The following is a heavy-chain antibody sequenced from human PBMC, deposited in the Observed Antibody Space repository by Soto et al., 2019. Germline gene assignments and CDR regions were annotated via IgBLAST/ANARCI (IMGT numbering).Heavy chain of an antibody. V-gene: IGHV3-7*01. Sequence: EVQLVEAGGGLVQPGGSLSLSCAASGFTFGSYWMSWVRQAPGKGLEWVATIKQGGSENYNMDHVKGRFTISRDNAENLLYLQLSSLKSDDTAVYFCARGSQWQADYWGQGTLVTVSS. CDR2: IKQGGSEN. CDR3: ARGSQWQADY. CDR1: GFTFGSYW. D-gene: IGHD6-19*01. J-gene: IGHJ4*02.